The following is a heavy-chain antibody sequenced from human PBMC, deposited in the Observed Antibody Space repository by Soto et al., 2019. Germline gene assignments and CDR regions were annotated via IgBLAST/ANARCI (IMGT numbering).Heavy chain of an antibody. CDR1: GGSISTSDNY. D-gene: IGHD3-22*01. V-gene: IGHV4-31*03. CDR2: IYYSGST. CDR3: ARVLLPRRYYYDSSGYLNWFDP. Sequence: QVQLQESGPGLVKPSQTLSLTCTVSGGSISTSDNYWSGIRQHPGKGLEWIGYIYYSGSTYYNPSYKCRVTISVDTSNNQFSLKLRSVTAADTAVYYCARVLLPRRYYYDSSGYLNWFDPWGQGTLVTVSS. J-gene: IGHJ5*02.